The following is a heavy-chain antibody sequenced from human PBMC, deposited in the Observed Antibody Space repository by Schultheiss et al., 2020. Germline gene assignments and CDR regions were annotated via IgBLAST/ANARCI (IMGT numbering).Heavy chain of an antibody. Sequence: SETLSLTCAVSGYSISSGYYWGWIRQPPGKGLEWIGSIYYSGSTYYNPSLKSRVTISVDTSKNQFSLKLSSVTAADTAVYYCARVWNDNWFDPWGQGTLVTVSS. V-gene: IGHV4-38-2*01. J-gene: IGHJ5*02. D-gene: IGHD1-1*01. CDR1: GYSISSGYY. CDR3: ARVWNDNWFDP. CDR2: IYYSGST.